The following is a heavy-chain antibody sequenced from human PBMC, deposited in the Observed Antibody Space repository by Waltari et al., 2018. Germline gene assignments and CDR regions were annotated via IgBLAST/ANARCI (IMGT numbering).Heavy chain of an antibody. Sequence: EVQLVESGGGLVQPGGSLRLSCAASGFTFSSYSMNWVRQAPGKGLEWVSYISSSSSTIYYADSVKGRFTISRDNAKNSLYLQMNSLRAEDTVVYYCARDLSSLKGNWFDPWGQGTLVTVSS. D-gene: IGHD2-2*01. J-gene: IGHJ5*02. CDR2: ISSSSSTI. V-gene: IGHV3-48*01. CDR3: ARDLSSLKGNWFDP. CDR1: GFTFSSYS.